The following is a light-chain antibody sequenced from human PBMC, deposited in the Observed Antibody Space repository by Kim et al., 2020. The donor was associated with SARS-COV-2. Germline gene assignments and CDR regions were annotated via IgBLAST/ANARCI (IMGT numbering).Light chain of an antibody. CDR3: QQYYSTPLT. CDR2: WAS. Sequence: ATINCKSSQSVLYSANNKNYLAWYQQKPGQPPKLLIYWASTRESGVPDRFSGSGSGTDFTLTISSLQAEDVAVYYCQQYYSTPLTFGQGTRLEIK. CDR1: QSVLYSANNKNY. J-gene: IGKJ5*01. V-gene: IGKV4-1*01.